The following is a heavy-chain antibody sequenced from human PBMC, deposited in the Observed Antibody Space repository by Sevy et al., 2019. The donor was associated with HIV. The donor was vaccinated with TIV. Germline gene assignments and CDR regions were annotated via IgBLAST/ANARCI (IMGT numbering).Heavy chain of an antibody. J-gene: IGHJ5*02. CDR2: INPNSGGT. Sequence: ASVKVSCKASGYTFSGYYMHWVRQAPGQGLEWMGWINPNSGGTSYAQKFQGRVTMTRDTSISTAYMELSRLRSDDTAVYYCARDPYKGYNWFDPWGQGTLVTVSS. V-gene: IGHV1-2*02. CDR3: ARDPYKGYNWFDP. CDR1: GYTFSGYY. D-gene: IGHD1-1*01.